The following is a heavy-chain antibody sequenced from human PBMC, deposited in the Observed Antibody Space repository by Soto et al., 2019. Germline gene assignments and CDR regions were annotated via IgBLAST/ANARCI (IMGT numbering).Heavy chain of an antibody. CDR3: ASSVYYNSNNHYPLDY. J-gene: IGHJ4*02. D-gene: IGHD3-22*01. CDR2: IYYSGST. Sequence: PSETLSLTCTVSGGSISSSSYYWGWIRQPPGKGLEWIGSIYYSGSTYYNPSLKSRVTISVDTSKNQFSLKLSSVTAADTAVYYCASSVYYNSNNHYPLDYWGKGTLVTVYS. CDR1: GGSISSSSYY. V-gene: IGHV4-39*07.